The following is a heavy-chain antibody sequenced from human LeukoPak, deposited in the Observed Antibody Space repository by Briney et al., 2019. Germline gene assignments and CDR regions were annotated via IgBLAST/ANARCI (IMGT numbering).Heavy chain of an antibody. CDR3: AREESIGRYQFLHDS. CDR2: ITTYNGNT. V-gene: IGHV1-18*01. CDR1: GYIFTSYG. Sequence: GASVTVSCKASGYIFTSYGISWVRQAPGQGLEGMGWITTYNGNTNYAQKVQGRVTITTDTSTSTAYMELRSLTSDDTAVYYCAREESIGRYQFLHDSWGQGTLVTVSS. D-gene: IGHD1-26*01. J-gene: IGHJ4*02.